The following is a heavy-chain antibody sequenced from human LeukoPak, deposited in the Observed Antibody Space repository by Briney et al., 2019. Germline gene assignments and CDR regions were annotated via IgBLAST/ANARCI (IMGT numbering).Heavy chain of an antibody. J-gene: IGHJ3*02. CDR1: GFTFSSYS. D-gene: IGHD4-17*01. CDR3: AREGALTVTKDAFDI. V-gene: IGHV3-48*04. CDR2: ISSSGSTI. Sequence: GGSLRLSCAASGFTFSSYSMNWVRQAPGMGLEWVSYISSSGSTISYADSVKGRFTISRDNAKNSLYLQMNSLRAEDTAVYYCAREGALTVTKDAFDIWGQGTMVTVSS.